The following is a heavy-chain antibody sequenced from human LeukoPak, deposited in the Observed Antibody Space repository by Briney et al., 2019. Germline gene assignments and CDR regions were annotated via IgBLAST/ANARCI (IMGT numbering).Heavy chain of an antibody. D-gene: IGHD6-19*01. V-gene: IGHV4-59*01. CDR2: IHYRGST. Sequence: SETLSLTCTVSGXSISNFYWSWIRQSPGKGLEWIGYIHYRGSTNYNPSRKSRVTISVATSKSQFSLKLSSVTAADTAIYYCARARDITVAGTWGDNWFDPWGQGTLVTVSS. J-gene: IGHJ5*02. CDR3: ARARDITVAGTWGDNWFDP. CDR1: GXSISNFY.